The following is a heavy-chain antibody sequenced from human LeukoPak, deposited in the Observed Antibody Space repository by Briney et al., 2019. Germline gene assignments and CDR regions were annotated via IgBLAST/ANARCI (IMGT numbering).Heavy chain of an antibody. CDR3: AKYTSGTSYRGLDQ. V-gene: IGHV3-23*01. Sequence: PGGSLRLSCAASGFTFSTYNINWVRHAPRKGLEWVSTIIGSAVNTYYADSVKGRFTISRDDSKNTVYLQMNSLRAEDTAVYSCAKYTSGTSYRGLDQWGQGTLVTVSS. J-gene: IGHJ4*02. CDR2: IIGSAVNT. CDR1: GFTFSTYN. D-gene: IGHD3-10*01.